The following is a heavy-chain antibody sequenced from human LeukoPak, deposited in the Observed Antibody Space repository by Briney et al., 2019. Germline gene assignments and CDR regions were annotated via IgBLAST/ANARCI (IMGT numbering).Heavy chain of an antibody. V-gene: IGHV3-23*01. CDR3: ASRTPYGGTPLSYFQH. J-gene: IGHJ1*01. Sequence: PGVSLRLSCAASGFTFSSYAMSWVRQAPGKGLEWVSAISGSGGSTYYADSVKGRFTISRDNSKNTLYLQMNSLRAEDTAVYYCASRTPYGGTPLSYFQHWGQGTLVTVSS. D-gene: IGHD4-23*01. CDR2: ISGSGGST. CDR1: GFTFSSYA.